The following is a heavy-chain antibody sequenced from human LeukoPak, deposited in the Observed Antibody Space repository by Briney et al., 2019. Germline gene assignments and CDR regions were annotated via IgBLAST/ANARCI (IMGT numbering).Heavy chain of an antibody. Sequence: SGGSLRLSCAASGFTFSTYAMSWVRQAPGKGLEWVSAISGSGGSTYYADSVKGRFTISRDNSKTTLYLQMNSLRAEDTAVYYCAKRYGGNSGAFDIWGQGTMVTVSS. V-gene: IGHV3-23*01. J-gene: IGHJ3*02. CDR1: GFTFSTYA. D-gene: IGHD4-23*01. CDR3: AKRYGGNSGAFDI. CDR2: ISGSGGST.